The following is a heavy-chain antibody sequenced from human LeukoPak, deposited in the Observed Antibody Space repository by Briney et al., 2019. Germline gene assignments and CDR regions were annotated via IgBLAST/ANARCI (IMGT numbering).Heavy chain of an antibody. J-gene: IGHJ4*02. V-gene: IGHV1-18*04. D-gene: IGHD4-23*01. Sequence: ASVKVSCKASGYTFTSCSINWVRRAPGQGLEWMGWISPSNGDTSYAQKVQDRVTMTTDTSTTTVYMELRSLGSDDTAIYYCVRDSGWELRHFFFDDWGQGTLVTVSS. CDR3: VRDSGWELRHFFFDD. CDR2: ISPSNGDT. CDR1: GYTFTSCS.